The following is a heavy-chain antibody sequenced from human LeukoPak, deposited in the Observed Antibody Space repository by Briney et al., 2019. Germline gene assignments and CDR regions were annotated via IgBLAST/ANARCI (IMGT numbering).Heavy chain of an antibody. V-gene: IGHV3-23*01. CDR1: GFTLSNYG. Sequence: GGSLRLSCAASGFTLSNYGMSWVRQAPGKGLEWVSSITNSGASTYYADSVKGRFTISRDNSKNTLYLQMNSLRAEDTAVYYCAELGITMIGGVWGKGTTVTVSS. CDR3: AELGITMIGGV. CDR2: ITNSGAST. D-gene: IGHD3-10*02. J-gene: IGHJ6*04.